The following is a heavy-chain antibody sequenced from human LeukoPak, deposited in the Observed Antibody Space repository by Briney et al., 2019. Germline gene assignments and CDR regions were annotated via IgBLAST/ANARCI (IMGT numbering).Heavy chain of an antibody. J-gene: IGHJ4*02. Sequence: PSETLSLTCTVSGGSMNSFSYYWGWIRQPPGKGLEWVSYITSSSNIIYYADPVKGRFTVSRDNAKNSLYLQMNSLRDEDTAVYYCARDYARGYFEYWGQGTLVTVSS. V-gene: IGHV3-48*02. CDR3: ARDYARGYFEY. CDR1: GGSMNSFS. D-gene: IGHD2-2*01. CDR2: ITSSSNII.